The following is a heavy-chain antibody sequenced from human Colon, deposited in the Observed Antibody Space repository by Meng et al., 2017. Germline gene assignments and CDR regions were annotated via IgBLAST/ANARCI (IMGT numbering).Heavy chain of an antibody. D-gene: IGHD2-8*02. J-gene: IGHJ4*02. CDR1: GFTFNNYA. Sequence: GESLKISCAASGFTFNNYAMNWVRQAPGKGLEWVSSTTGSGGGGGTYHADSGKGRFTISRDDSKSTVYLQMNSLRVEDTAVYYCAKASLGHCTGARCYTFDNWGQGTLVTVSS. V-gene: IGHV3-23*01. CDR2: TTGSGGGGGT. CDR3: AKASLGHCTGARCYTFDN.